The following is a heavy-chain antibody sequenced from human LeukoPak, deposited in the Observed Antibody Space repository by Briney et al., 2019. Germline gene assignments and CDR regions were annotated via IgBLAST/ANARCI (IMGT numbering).Heavy chain of an antibody. CDR1: GGTFSSYA. J-gene: IGHJ4*02. D-gene: IGHD2-8*01. Sequence: AASVKVSCKASGGTFSSYAISWVRQAPGQGLEWMGWINPKSGGTNYAQRFQDRVTMTRDTSISTTYMELSRLRSDDTAVYYCAREYGIGIPLDYWGQGTLVTVSS. CDR2: INPKSGGT. CDR3: AREYGIGIPLDY. V-gene: IGHV1-2*02.